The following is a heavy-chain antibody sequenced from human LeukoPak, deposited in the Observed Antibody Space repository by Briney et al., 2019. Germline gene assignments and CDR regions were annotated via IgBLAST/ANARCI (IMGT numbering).Heavy chain of an antibody. D-gene: IGHD3-10*01. CDR1: GYTFTSYT. CDR3: ARVYYYGSGSFEAVDY. CDR2: INTGNGNT. V-gene: IGHV1-3*04. Sequence: GASVKVSCKASGYTFTSYTMQWVRQAPGQRLEWMGWINTGNGNTKYSQQFQGRVTITRDTSASTAYMELSSLRSEDTAVYYCARVYYYGSGSFEAVDYWGQGTLVTVSS. J-gene: IGHJ4*02.